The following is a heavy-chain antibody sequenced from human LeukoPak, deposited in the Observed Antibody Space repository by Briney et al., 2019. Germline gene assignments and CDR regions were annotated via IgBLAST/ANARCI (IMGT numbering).Heavy chain of an antibody. V-gene: IGHV3-48*01. CDR2: ISSSSSTI. CDR3: ARDLYYYGSGSNHDY. Sequence: GGSLRLSCAASGFTFSSYRMNWGRQAPGKGLEWVSYISSSSSTIYYADSVKGRFTISRYNAKNSLYLQMNSLRAEDTAVYYCARDLYYYGSGSNHDYWGQGTLVTVSS. CDR1: GFTFSSYR. D-gene: IGHD3-10*01. J-gene: IGHJ4*02.